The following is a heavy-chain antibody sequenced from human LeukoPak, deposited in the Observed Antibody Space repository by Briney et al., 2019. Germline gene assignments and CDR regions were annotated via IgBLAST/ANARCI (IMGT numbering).Heavy chain of an antibody. Sequence: ASVKVSCKASGYTFTSYYMHWVRQAPGQGLEWMGIINPSGGSTSYAQKFQGRVTMTRDTSTSTVYMELSSLRSEDTAVYYCARDPTSSATVAGDPYYYSTWTSGAKGPRSPSP. V-gene: IGHV1-46*01. CDR1: GYTFTSYY. J-gene: IGHJ6*03. D-gene: IGHD6-19*01. CDR3: ARDPTSSATVAGDPYYYSTWTS. CDR2: INPSGGST.